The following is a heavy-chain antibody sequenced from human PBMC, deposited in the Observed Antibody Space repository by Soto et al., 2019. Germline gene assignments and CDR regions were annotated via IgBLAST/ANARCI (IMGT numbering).Heavy chain of an antibody. J-gene: IGHJ4*02. D-gene: IGHD2-2*01. CDR2: ISYDGSNK. CDR3: AKGRQLVPAGMPDY. CDR1: GFTFSSYG. V-gene: IGHV3-30*18. Sequence: QVQLVESGGGVVQPGRSLRLSCAASGFTFSSYGMHWVRQAPGKGLEWVAVISYDGSNKYYADSVKGRFTISRDNSKNKLYLQKNSLRAEDTAVYYCAKGRQLVPAGMPDYWGQGTLVTVSS.